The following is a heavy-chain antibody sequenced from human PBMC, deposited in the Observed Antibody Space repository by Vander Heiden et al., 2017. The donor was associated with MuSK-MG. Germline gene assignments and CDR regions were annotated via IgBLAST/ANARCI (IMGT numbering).Heavy chain of an antibody. Sequence: VQLFASGGVLVQSGWALRPSCAASGSTFGSDAMSWVGQAPGKGLEWVSAISGSGGSTYYADSVKGRFTISRDNSKNTLYLQMNSLRAEDTAVYYCAKGSSSWYRGPIDYWGQGTLVTVSS. CDR3: AKGSSSWYRGPIDY. CDR2: ISGSGGST. J-gene: IGHJ4*02. V-gene: IGHV3-23*01. CDR1: GSTFGSDA. D-gene: IGHD6-13*01.